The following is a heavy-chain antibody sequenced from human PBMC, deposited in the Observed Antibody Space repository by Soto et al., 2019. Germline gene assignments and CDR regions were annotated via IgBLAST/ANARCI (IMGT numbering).Heavy chain of an antibody. V-gene: IGHV4-59*01. D-gene: IGHD2-21*01. J-gene: IGHJ4*02. CDR2: IYHSGST. CDR3: TRGGDAYKNGH. Sequence: SETLSLSCTVSGGSLTSYYWIWIRQPPGKGLEWIGEIYHSGSTNYNPSLKSRVTMSVDTSKNQFSLKLTSVNAADTAVYYCTRGGDAYKNGHWGQGTLVTVSS. CDR1: GGSLTSYY.